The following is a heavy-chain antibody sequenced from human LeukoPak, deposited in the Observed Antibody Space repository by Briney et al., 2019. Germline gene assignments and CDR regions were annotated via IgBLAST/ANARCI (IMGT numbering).Heavy chain of an antibody. V-gene: IGHV3-49*04. Sequence: PGGSLRLSCTASGFTFGDYAMSWVRQAPGKGLEWVGFIRSRAYGGTTEYAASVKGRFTISRDDSKSIAYLQMNSLKTEDTAVYYCARGGSYYDYFDYWGQGTLVTVSS. D-gene: IGHD1-26*01. CDR1: GFTFGDYA. CDR2: IRSRAYGGTT. CDR3: ARGGSYYDYFDY. J-gene: IGHJ4*02.